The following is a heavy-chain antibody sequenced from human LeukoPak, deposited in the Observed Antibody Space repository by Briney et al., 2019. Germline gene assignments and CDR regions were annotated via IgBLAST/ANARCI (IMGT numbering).Heavy chain of an antibody. J-gene: IGHJ4*02. D-gene: IGHD5-24*01. CDR1: GGSISSSSYY. CDR3: ASRAVEMATIRDY. CDR2: IYYSGST. V-gene: IGHV4-39*07. Sequence: TSETLSLTCTVSGGSISSSSYYWGWIRQPPGKGLEWIGSIYYSGSTYYNPSLKSRVTISVDTSKNQFSLKLSSVTAADTAVYYCASRAVEMATIRDYWGQGTLVTVSS.